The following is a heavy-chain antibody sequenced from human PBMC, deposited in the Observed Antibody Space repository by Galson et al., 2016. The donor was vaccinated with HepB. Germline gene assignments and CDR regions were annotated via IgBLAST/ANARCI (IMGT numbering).Heavy chain of an antibody. V-gene: IGHV4-38-2*02. Sequence: SETLSLTCIVSGGSIRSDYYWGWIRQPPGRGLEWIGSLYPSEGTYYNPSLKSRVTISVDTSKNELSLRLNSVTAAATAVYYCGRHIDGSRGFDIWGQGTMVIVSS. CDR3: GRHIDGSRGFDI. CDR1: GGSIRSDYY. CDR2: LYPSEGT. D-gene: IGHD3-22*01. J-gene: IGHJ3*02.